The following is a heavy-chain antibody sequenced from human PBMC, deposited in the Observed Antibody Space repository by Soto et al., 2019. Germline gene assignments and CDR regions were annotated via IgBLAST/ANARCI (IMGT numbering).Heavy chain of an antibody. CDR3: VCGGNFFIY. D-gene: IGHD3-16*01. CDR1: GFTFSTYW. Sequence: EVQLVESGGGLVQPGGSLRLSCAASGFTFSTYWMTWVRQPPGKGLEWVANMDQDGSETYYVDSVRGRFTVSRDNAKNSRYLQMNGLRVEYTAVYYCVCGGNFFIYWGQGTLVTVSP. J-gene: IGHJ4*02. CDR2: MDQDGSET. V-gene: IGHV3-7*01.